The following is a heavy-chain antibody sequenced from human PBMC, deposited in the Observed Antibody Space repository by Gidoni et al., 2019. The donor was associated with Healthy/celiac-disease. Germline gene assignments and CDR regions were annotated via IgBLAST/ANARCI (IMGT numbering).Heavy chain of an antibody. J-gene: IGHJ3*02. V-gene: IGHV1-46*03. CDR1: GYTFTSYY. Sequence: QVQLVQSGAEVKKPGASVKVSCKASGYTFTSYYMHWVRQAPGQGLEWMGIINPSGGSTSYAQKFQGRVTMTRDTSTSTVYMELSSLRSEDTAVYYCARETDYYDSSGYYYGGLAFDIWGQGTMVTVSS. D-gene: IGHD3-22*01. CDR3: ARETDYYDSSGYYYGGLAFDI. CDR2: INPSGGST.